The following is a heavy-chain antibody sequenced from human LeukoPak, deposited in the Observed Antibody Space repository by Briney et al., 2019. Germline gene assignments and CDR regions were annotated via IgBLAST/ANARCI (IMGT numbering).Heavy chain of an antibody. Sequence: PSETLSLTCTVSGGSISSADYYWSWIRQPPGKGLEWIGNIYYSGSTYYNPSLKSRVTISVDTSKNQFSLNLRSVTAADTAVYSCARGFDGRNAFDIWGQGTVVTVSS. J-gene: IGHJ3*02. CDR2: IYYSGST. D-gene: IGHD3-9*01. CDR1: GGSISSADYY. V-gene: IGHV4-30-4*08. CDR3: ARGFDGRNAFDI.